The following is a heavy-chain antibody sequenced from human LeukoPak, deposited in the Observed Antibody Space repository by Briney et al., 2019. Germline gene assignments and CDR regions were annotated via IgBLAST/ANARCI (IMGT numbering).Heavy chain of an antibody. V-gene: IGHV1-69*05. CDR3: ARDASPGTPPVYFDY. D-gene: IGHD3-16*01. J-gene: IGHJ4*02. CDR2: IIPIFGTA. CDR1: GYTFTSYG. Sequence: GASVKVSCEASGYTFTSYGISWVRQAPGQGLEWMGRIIPIFGTANYAQKFQGRVTITTDESTSTAYMELSSLRSEDTAVYYCARDASPGTPPVYFDYWGQGTLVTVSS.